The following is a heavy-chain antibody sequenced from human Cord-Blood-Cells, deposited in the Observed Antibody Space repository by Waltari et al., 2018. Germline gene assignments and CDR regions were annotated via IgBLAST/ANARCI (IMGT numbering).Heavy chain of an antibody. J-gene: IGHJ3*02. CDR1: GFTFSRYG. V-gene: IGHV3-30*18. CDR2: ISYDGSNK. Sequence: QVQLVESGGGVVQPGRSLRLSCAASGFTFSRYGMHWVRQAPGKGLEWVAVISYDGSNKYYADSVKGRFTISRDNSKNTLYLQMNSLRAEDTAVYYCAKDFGAGDAFDIWGQGTMVTVSS. D-gene: IGHD3-10*01. CDR3: AKDFGAGDAFDI.